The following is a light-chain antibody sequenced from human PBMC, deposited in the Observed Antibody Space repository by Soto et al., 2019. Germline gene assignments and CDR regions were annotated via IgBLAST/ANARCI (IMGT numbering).Light chain of an antibody. V-gene: IGLV1-47*01. CDR3: AAWDDSLSGPGF. J-gene: IGLJ1*01. CDR1: SSNIGSNY. Sequence: QSVLTQPVSASGAPGQGGTISCSGSSSNIGSNYVYWYQQLPGTAPKLLIYRNNQRPSGVPDRFSGSKSGTSASLAISGLRSEDEADYYCAAWDDSLSGPGFFGTGTKVTVL. CDR2: RNN.